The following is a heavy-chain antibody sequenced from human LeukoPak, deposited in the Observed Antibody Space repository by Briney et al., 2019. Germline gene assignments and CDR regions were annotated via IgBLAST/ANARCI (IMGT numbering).Heavy chain of an antibody. CDR3: ASGSFWDH. Sequence: ASVKVSCKASGHTFISNYMHRVRQAPGHGLEWMGMINPSDGSTSSTQQFQARVTMTRDSSTSTFYMELSSLRSEDTAVYYCASGSFWDHWGQGTLVTVST. CDR2: INPSDGST. D-gene: IGHD3-3*01. CDR1: GHTFISNY. V-gene: IGHV1-46*01. J-gene: IGHJ4*02.